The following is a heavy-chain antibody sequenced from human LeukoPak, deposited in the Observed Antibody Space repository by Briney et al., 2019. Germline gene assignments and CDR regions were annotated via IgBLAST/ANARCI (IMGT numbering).Heavy chain of an antibody. CDR2: ISLSSTYI. Sequence: PGGSLRLSCAASGFTFSDYSMNWVRQAPGKGLEWVSSISLSSTYIYYADSVKGRFTISRDNAKNSLYLEMNSLRAEDTAVYYCARAQAAGHYYYGMDVWGQGTTVTVSS. J-gene: IGHJ6*02. D-gene: IGHD6-13*01. CDR1: GFTFSDYS. CDR3: ARAQAAGHYYYGMDV. V-gene: IGHV3-21*01.